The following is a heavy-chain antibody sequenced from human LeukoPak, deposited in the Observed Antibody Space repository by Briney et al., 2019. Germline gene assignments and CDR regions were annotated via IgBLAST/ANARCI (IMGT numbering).Heavy chain of an antibody. CDR2: INPNSGGT. D-gene: IGHD6-19*01. Sequence: ASVKVSCKASGYTFTGYYMHWVRQAPGQGLEWMGRINPNSGGTNYAQKFQGRVTMTRDTSISTAYVELSRLRSDETAVYYCARDQGSGWYYFDYWGQGTLVTVSS. J-gene: IGHJ4*02. V-gene: IGHV1-2*06. CDR3: ARDQGSGWYYFDY. CDR1: GYTFTGYY.